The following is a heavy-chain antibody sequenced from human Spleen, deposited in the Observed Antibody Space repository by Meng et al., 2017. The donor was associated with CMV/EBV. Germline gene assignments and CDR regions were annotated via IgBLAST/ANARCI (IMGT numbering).Heavy chain of an antibody. Sequence: SETLSLTCTVSGDSIGTYYWSWIRQSPGKGLEWIGYIYYSGSTNYNPSLKSRVTISVDTSKNQFSLKLSSVTAADTAVYYCARDRCSSTSCYTGDNWFDPWGQGTLVTVSS. V-gene: IGHV4-59*01. D-gene: IGHD2-2*02. CDR3: ARDRCSSTSCYTGDNWFDP. J-gene: IGHJ5*02. CDR1: GDSIGTYY. CDR2: IYYSGST.